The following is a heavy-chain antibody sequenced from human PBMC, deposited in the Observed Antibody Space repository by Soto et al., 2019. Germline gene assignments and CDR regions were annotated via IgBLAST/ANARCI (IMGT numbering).Heavy chain of an antibody. D-gene: IGHD3-22*01. V-gene: IGHV4-39*01. Sequence: PSETLSLTCTVSGGSIISSSYYWGWIRQPPGKGLEWIGSIYYSGSTYYNPSLKSRVTISVDTSKNQFSLKLSSVTAADTAVYYCARLNSRGSSGYYPSSYYYGMDVWGQGTTVTVSS. CDR2: IYYSGST. CDR1: GGSIISSSYY. CDR3: ARLNSRGSSGYYPSSYYYGMDV. J-gene: IGHJ6*02.